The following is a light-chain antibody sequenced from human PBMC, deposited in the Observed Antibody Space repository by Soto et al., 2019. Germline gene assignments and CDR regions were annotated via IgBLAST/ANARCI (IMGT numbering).Light chain of an antibody. CDR3: AAWDDSLNGYV. CDR2: SNN. Sequence: SVLTQPPSASGTPGQRVTISCSGISSNIGSNTVNWYQQLPGTAPKLLIYSNNQRPSGVPDRFSGSKSGTSASLAISGLQSEDEADYYCAAWDDSLNGYVFGTGTKLTVL. V-gene: IGLV1-44*01. J-gene: IGLJ1*01. CDR1: SSNIGSNT.